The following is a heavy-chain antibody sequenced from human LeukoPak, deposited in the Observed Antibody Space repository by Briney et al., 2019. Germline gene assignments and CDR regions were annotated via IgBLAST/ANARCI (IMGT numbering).Heavy chain of an antibody. CDR3: ARALITMVRGVIYLELDY. Sequence: GASVKVSCKASGYTFAGYYMHWVRQAPGQGLEWMGWINPNSGGTNYAQKFQGRVTMTRDTSISTAYMELSRLRSDDTAVYYCARALITMVRGVIYLELDYWGQGTLVTVSS. D-gene: IGHD3-10*01. V-gene: IGHV1-2*02. J-gene: IGHJ4*02. CDR1: GYTFAGYY. CDR2: INPNSGGT.